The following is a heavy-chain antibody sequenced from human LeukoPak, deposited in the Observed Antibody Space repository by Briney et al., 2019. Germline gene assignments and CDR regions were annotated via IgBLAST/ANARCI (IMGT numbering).Heavy chain of an antibody. CDR3: ARDQTLVAVAALCY. J-gene: IGHJ4*02. D-gene: IGHD6-19*01. Sequence: GGSLTLSCAASGLRFSGYWMTWVRQAPGEGRECVATIKEGGGEKYYADSVRGRFTISRDNVKNSLYLQMSSLRAEDTAIYYCARDQTLVAVAALCYWGQLTLVTVSS. CDR1: GLRFSGYW. V-gene: IGHV3-7*01. CDR2: IKEGGGEK.